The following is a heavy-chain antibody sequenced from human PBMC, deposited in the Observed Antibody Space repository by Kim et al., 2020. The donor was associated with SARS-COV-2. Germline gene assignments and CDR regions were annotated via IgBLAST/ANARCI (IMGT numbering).Heavy chain of an antibody. J-gene: IGHJ4*02. D-gene: IGHD4-17*01. CDR2: ISGSGGST. Sequence: GGSLRLSCAASGFTFSSYAMSWVRQAPGKGLEWVSAISGSGGSTYYADSVKGRFTISRDNSKNTPYLQMNSLRAEDTAVYYGAKEWRLNDYGDNFDYWGQGTLVTVSS. V-gene: IGHV3-23*01. CDR1: GFTFSSYA. CDR3: AKEWRLNDYGDNFDY.